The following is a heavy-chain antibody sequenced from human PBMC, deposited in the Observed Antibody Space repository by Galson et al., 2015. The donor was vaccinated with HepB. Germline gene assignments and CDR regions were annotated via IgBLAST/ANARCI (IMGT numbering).Heavy chain of an antibody. D-gene: IGHD3-22*01. J-gene: IGHJ6*02. Sequence: SLRLSCAASGFTFSSYGMHWVRQAPGKGLEWVAVISYDGSNKYYADSVKGRFTISRDNSKNTLYLQMNSLRAEDTAVYYCAKDLVGRYYYDSSGYYFYYYGMDVWGQGTTVTVSS. CDR2: ISYDGSNK. CDR1: GFTFSSYG. CDR3: AKDLVGRYYYDSSGYYFYYYGMDV. V-gene: IGHV3-30*18.